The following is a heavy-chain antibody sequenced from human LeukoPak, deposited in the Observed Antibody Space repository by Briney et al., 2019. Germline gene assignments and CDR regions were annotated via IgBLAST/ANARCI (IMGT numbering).Heavy chain of an antibody. V-gene: IGHV4-31*03. Sequence: SETLSLTCSVSGGSISSGSYYWSWIRQHPGKGLEWIGYIYYSGSTYYNPSLKSRVAISEDTSKNQFSLKLSSMTAADTAVYYCARGHYYDKPLGYWGQGTLVTVSS. J-gene: IGHJ4*02. CDR3: ARGHYYDKPLGY. CDR2: IYYSGST. CDR1: GGSISSGSYY. D-gene: IGHD3-22*01.